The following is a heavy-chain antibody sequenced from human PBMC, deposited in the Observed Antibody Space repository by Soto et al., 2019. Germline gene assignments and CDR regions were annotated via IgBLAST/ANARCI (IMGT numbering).Heavy chain of an antibody. V-gene: IGHV3-66*01. Sequence: PGGSLRLSCAASGVTVSSNYMSWVRQAPGKGLEWVSVIYSGGSTYYADSVKGRFTISRDNSKNTLYLQMNSLRAEDTAVYYCARLNSGYDSDWFDPWGQGTLVTVSS. CDR1: GVTVSSNY. CDR3: ARLNSGYDSDWFDP. J-gene: IGHJ5*02. D-gene: IGHD5-12*01. CDR2: IYSGGST.